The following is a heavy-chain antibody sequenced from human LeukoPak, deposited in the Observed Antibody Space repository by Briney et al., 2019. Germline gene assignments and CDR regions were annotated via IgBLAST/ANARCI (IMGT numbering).Heavy chain of an antibody. J-gene: IGHJ3*01. CDR1: GGSISGSFYY. CDR2: VYYSGST. V-gene: IGHV4-39*01. CDR3: ARPYYTSTGSHRGAFDY. D-gene: IGHD3-22*01. Sequence: PSETLSLTCTVSGGSISGSFYYWVWVRQPPGKGLEWIGSVYYSGSTYYNPSLESRLTMSVDTSKNQFSLKLSSVTAADTPVYYSARPYYTSTGSHRGAFDYWGQGTMVTVSS.